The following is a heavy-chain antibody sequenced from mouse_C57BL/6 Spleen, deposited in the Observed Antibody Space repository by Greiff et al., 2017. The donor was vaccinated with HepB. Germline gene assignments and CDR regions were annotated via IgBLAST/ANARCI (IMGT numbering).Heavy chain of an antibody. J-gene: IGHJ2*01. CDR2: IDPETGGT. CDR3: TRGGTTAPFDY. Sequence: QVQLQQSGAELVRPGASVTLSCKASGYTFTDYEMHWVKQTPVHGLEWIGAIDPETGGTAYNQKFKGKAILTADKSSSTAYMELRSLTSEDSAVYYCTRGGTTAPFDYWGQGTTLTVSS. CDR1: GYTFTDYE. V-gene: IGHV1-15*01. D-gene: IGHD1-2*01.